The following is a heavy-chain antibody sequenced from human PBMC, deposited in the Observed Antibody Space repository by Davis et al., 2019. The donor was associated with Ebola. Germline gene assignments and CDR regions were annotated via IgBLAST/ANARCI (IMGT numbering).Heavy chain of an antibody. D-gene: IGHD2-2*01. CDR1: GFTFSSYG. CDR3: GRDRWRCIGTSCSDSYFYYGMDV. J-gene: IGHJ6*02. Sequence: GESLKISCAASGFTFSSYGMNWVRQAPGKGLEWVAFIRYDGSNKYYADSVKGRFTFARDNSKNTLYLQMNSLRAEDTAVYYCGRDRWRCIGTSCSDSYFYYGMDVWGQGTTVTVSS. V-gene: IGHV3-30*02. CDR2: IRYDGSNK.